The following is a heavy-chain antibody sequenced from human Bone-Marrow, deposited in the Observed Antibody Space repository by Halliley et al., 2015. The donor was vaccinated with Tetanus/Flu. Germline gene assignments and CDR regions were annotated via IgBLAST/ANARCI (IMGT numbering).Heavy chain of an antibody. CDR3: AKENLDFGGNSYDY. Sequence: SLRLSCAASGFSFDDYAMHWVRQAPGKGLEWVSGISWSRGTIAYADSVEGRFTISRDNAKNSLYLQMNSLRAEDTAFYYCAKENLDFGGNSYDYWGQGTLVTVSS. V-gene: IGHV3-9*01. CDR1: GFSFDDYA. J-gene: IGHJ4*02. D-gene: IGHD2-21*02. CDR2: ISWSRGTI.